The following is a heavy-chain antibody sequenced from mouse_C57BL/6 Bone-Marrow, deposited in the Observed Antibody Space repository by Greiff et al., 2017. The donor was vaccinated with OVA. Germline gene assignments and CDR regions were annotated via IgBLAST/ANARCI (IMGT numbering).Heavy chain of an antibody. V-gene: IGHV1-19*01. CDR2: INTYNGGT. CDR3: ARDGSSYLECHY. CDR1: GYTFTDYY. D-gene: IGHD1-1*01. J-gene: IGHJ4*01. Sequence: EVQLQQSGPVLVKPGASVKMSCKASGYTFTDYYMNWVKQSHGKSLLWIGVINTYNGGTSYNQKFKGKGTLTVDTSSSTAFMWHNNLTSADSTVYYCARDGSSYLECHYWGQGTSVTVSS.